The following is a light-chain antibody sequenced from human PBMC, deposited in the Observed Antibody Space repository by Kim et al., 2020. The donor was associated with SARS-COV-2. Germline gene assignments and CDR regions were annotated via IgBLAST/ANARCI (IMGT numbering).Light chain of an antibody. CDR3: QQYDSLPRT. J-gene: IGKJ1*01. CDR1: QSVSANY. Sequence: SPEERATLSGRATQSVSANYLAWYQHKRGQAPRLVIYGASTRATGIPDRFTGSGSGTDFTLTISRLEPEDFAVYYCQQYDSLPRTFGQGTKVDIK. V-gene: IGKV3-20*01. CDR2: GAS.